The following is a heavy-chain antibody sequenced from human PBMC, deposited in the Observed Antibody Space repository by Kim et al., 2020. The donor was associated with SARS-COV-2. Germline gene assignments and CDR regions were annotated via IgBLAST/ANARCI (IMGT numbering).Heavy chain of an antibody. Sequence: SETLSLTCAVYGGSFSGYYWSWIRQPPGKGLEWIGEINHSGSTNYNPSLKSRVTISVDTSKNQFSLKLSSVTAADTVVYYCARRYSSGWYAKLLFDPWGQGTLVTVSS. CDR1: GGSFSGYY. J-gene: IGHJ5*02. CDR2: INHSGST. CDR3: ARRYSSGWYAKLLFDP. D-gene: IGHD6-19*01. V-gene: IGHV4-34*01.